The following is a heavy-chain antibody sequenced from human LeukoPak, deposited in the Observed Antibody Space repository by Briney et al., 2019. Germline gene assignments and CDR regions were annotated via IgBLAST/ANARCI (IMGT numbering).Heavy chain of an antibody. V-gene: IGHV3-21*06. CDR3: ARESATVRVPFDN. Sequence: VGSLRLSCAASGFTFSSYSMNWVLQAPGKGLEWVSSISSSSYIYYADSVKGRFTISRDNAKNMLYLQLNSLRAEDTAVYYCARESATVRVPFDNWGQGTLVTVSS. CDR1: GFTFSSYS. D-gene: IGHD4-11*01. J-gene: IGHJ4*02. CDR2: ISSSSYI.